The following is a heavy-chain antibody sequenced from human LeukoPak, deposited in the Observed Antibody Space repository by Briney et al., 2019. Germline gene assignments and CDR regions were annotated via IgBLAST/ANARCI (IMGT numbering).Heavy chain of an antibody. D-gene: IGHD3-3*01. CDR3: ARDDDYDFLSGPSY. CDR2: IYYSGST. V-gene: IGHV4-31*03. J-gene: IGHJ4*02. Sequence: SETLSLTCTVSGGSISSGGYYWGWLRQHPGKGLEWLRYIYYSGSTYYNPSLKSRVTISVDPSKNQFPLKLSSVTAADTAVYYCARDDDYDFLSGPSYWGQGTLVTVSS. CDR1: GGSISSGGYY.